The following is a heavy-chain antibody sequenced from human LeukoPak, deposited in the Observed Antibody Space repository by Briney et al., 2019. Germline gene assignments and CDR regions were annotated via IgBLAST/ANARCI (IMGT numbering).Heavy chain of an antibody. CDR2: IYYTGNT. J-gene: IGHJ4*02. D-gene: IGHD3/OR15-3a*01. V-gene: IGHV4-39*01. CDR1: GVSISSSHSY. CDR3: ARQTGSGLFTLP. Sequence: SETLSLTCTVSGVSISSSHSYWGWIRQPPGKGLEWIGSIYYTGNTYYNASLKSRVTISIDTSKNQISLRLTSVTATDTAMYYCARQTGSGLFTLPGGQGTLVTVSS.